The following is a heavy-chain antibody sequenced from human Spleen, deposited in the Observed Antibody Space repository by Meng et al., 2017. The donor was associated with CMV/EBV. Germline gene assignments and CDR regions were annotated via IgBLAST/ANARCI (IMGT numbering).Heavy chain of an antibody. CDR2: ISYDGKDK. CDR3: AKNWNPNPLYYYGVDV. Sequence: GESLKISCEASGFTFSRFSLHWVRQAPGKGLEWVAVISYDGKDKHYADSVKGQFTISRDNYKSTLYLQMNSLRTEDTAVYYCAKNWNPNPLYYYGVDVWGRGITVTVSS. CDR1: GFTFSRFS. D-gene: IGHD1-1*01. V-gene: IGHV3-30-3*02. J-gene: IGHJ6*02.